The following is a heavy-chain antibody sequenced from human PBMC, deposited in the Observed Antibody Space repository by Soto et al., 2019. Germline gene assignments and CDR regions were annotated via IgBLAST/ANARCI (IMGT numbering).Heavy chain of an antibody. D-gene: IGHD3-22*01. Sequence: ASVKVSCKASGYTFTSYGISWVRQAPGQGLEWMGWISAYNGNTNYAQKLQGRVTITADESTSTAYMELSSLRSEDTAVYYCARTSGLEDYYYYGMDVWGQGTTVTVSS. CDR3: ARTSGLEDYYYYGMDV. CDR2: ISAYNGNT. J-gene: IGHJ6*02. V-gene: IGHV1-18*01. CDR1: GYTFTSYG.